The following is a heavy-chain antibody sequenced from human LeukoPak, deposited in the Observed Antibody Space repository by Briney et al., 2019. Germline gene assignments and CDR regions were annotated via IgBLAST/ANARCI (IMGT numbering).Heavy chain of an antibody. CDR2: ISGSGGST. CDR1: GYTFSSYA. Sequence: GASVKVSCKASGYTFSSYAMSWVRQAPGKGLEWVSAISGSGGSTYYADSVKGRFTISRDNAKNSLYLQMNSLRAEDTAVYYCARGWEDYGSGTTFDYWGQGTLVTVSS. J-gene: IGHJ4*02. V-gene: IGHV3-23*01. CDR3: ARGWEDYGSGTTFDY. D-gene: IGHD3-10*01.